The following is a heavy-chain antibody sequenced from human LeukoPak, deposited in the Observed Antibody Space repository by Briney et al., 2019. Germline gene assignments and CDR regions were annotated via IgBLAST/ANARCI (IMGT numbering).Heavy chain of an antibody. CDR2: IYHSGTT. J-gene: IGHJ4*02. CDR1: GGSISTSSYY. CDR3: AREDSSGFYYFDY. D-gene: IGHD6-19*01. Sequence: SETLSLTCTVSGGSISTSSYYWGWIRQPPGKGLEWIGIIYHSGTTYYNPSLKSRVTISVDTSKNQFSLRLSSVTAADTAVYYCAREDSSGFYYFDYWGQGTLVTVSS. V-gene: IGHV4-39*07.